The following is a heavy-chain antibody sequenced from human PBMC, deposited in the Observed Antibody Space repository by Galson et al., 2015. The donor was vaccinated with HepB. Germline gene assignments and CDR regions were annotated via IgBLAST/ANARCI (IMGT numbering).Heavy chain of an antibody. D-gene: IGHD5-12*01. CDR3: VRSGDFSGYSSR. V-gene: IGHV3-73*01. CDR1: GFTFSSSA. CDR2: IRSKATNYAA. Sequence: SLRLSCAASGFTFSSSAIHWVRQASGKGPEWIGHIRSKATNYAALYVPSVKGRFTISRDDSRNMAYLHTRSLKTDDTAVYYCVRSGDFSGYSSRWGQGTLVTVSP. J-gene: IGHJ4*02.